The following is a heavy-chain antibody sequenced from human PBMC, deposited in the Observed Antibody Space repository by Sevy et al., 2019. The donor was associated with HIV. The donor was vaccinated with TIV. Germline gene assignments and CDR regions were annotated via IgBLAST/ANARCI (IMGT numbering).Heavy chain of an antibody. V-gene: IGHV3-48*03. CDR2: ISSDGTTI. CDR1: GFTFSKYS. CDR3: ARDLDDNSGYYYGAIDY. D-gene: IGHD3-22*01. J-gene: IGHJ4*02. Sequence: GGSLRLSCAASGFTFSKYSMNWVRQAPGKGLEWVSYISSDGTTIYYADSVKGRFTISRDNAQNSVSLQMNSLRAEDTAVYYCARDLDDNSGYYYGAIDYWGQGTLVTVSS.